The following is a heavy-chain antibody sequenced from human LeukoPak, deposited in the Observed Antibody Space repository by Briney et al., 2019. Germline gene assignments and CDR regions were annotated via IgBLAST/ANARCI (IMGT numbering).Heavy chain of an antibody. CDR2: ISSTGGST. CDR1: GFTFSSYA. Sequence: GGSLRLSCAASGFTFSSYAMHWVRQAPGKGLEYVSAISSTGGSTYYANSVKGRFTLSRDNSKNTLYLQMGSLRAEDMAVYYCARAIISSWYDASDIWGQGTMVTVSS. D-gene: IGHD6-13*01. V-gene: IGHV3-64*01. J-gene: IGHJ3*02. CDR3: ARAIISSWYDASDI.